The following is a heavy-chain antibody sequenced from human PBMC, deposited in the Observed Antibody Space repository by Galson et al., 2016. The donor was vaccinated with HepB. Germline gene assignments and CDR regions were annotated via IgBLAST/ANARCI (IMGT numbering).Heavy chain of an antibody. V-gene: IGHV4-39*01. CDR3: ARHLGAGWFDP. CDR1: GGSITNRNYY. Sequence: ETLSLTCSVSGGSITNRNYYWVWIRQPPGKELEWIGSVYYSGNTYYNPSLKSLVTISVDTSNSRFSLKVNSVTAADTAIYYCARHLGAGWFDPWGQGTLVTVSS. J-gene: IGHJ5*02. CDR2: VYYSGNT. D-gene: IGHD1-26*01.